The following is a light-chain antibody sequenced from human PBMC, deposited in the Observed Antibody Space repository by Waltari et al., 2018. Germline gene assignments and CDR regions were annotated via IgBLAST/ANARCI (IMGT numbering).Light chain of an antibody. V-gene: IGLV1-40*01. CDR3: QSYDSSLSGSV. CDR1: SSNIGAGSD. J-gene: IGLJ3*02. CDR2: SNS. Sequence: QSVLAQPPSVSGAPGQRVTISCSGSSSNIGAGSDVHWYQHLPGTAPKLLIYSNSNRPSGVPDRFSGSKSGTSASLAITGLQAEDEADYYGQSYDSSLSGSVFGGGTKLTVL.